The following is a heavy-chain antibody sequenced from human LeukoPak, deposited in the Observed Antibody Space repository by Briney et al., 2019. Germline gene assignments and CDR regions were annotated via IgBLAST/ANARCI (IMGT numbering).Heavy chain of an antibody. CDR2: ISYDGSNK. J-gene: IGHJ5*02. CDR3: ARGSRGYPRHPHH. V-gene: IGHV3-30-3*01. Sequence: GGSLRLSCAASGFTFSSYAMHWVRQAPGKGLEWVAVISYDGSNKYYADSVKGRFTISRDNSKNTLYLQMNSLRAEDTAVYYCARGSRGYPRHPHHWGQGTLVTVSS. D-gene: IGHD5-18*01. CDR1: GFTFSSYA.